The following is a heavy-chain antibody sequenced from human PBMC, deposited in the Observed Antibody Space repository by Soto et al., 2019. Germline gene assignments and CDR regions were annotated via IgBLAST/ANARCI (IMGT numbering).Heavy chain of an antibody. V-gene: IGHV4-31*03. CDR1: GGSISSGGYY. D-gene: IGHD4-17*01. CDR2: IYYSGST. J-gene: IGHJ4*02. Sequence: SETLSLTCTVSGGSISSGGYYWSWIRQHPGKGLEWIGYIYYSGSTYYNPSLKSRVTISVDTSKNQFSLKLSSVTAADTAVYYCARLFHDYGDYDDYWGQGTLVTVS. CDR3: ARLFHDYGDYDDY.